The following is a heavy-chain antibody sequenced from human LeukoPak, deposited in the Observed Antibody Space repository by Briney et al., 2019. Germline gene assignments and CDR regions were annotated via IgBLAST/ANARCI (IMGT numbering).Heavy chain of an antibody. V-gene: IGHV3-23*01. J-gene: IGHJ4*02. CDR2: ISGSGDNT. Sequence: GGSLRLSCAASGFSFSSYAMSWVRQAPGKGLEWVSSISGSGDNTYYAESVKGRFTISRDNSKNTLFLQMNSLRAEDTAVFYCAKRSGYTAGWFFDFWGQGTLVTVSS. CDR1: GFSFSSYA. D-gene: IGHD5-12*01. CDR3: AKRSGYTAGWFFDF.